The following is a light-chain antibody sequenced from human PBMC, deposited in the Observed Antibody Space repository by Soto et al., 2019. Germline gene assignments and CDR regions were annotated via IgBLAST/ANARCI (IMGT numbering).Light chain of an antibody. Sequence: DIVMTQSPDSLAVSLGERTTINCKSIHSLVYSSNNKNYLAWYQQKPGQPPKLLIYWASTRESGVPDRFSGSGSGTHFTLTISSLQAEDVAVYYCQQYYSPPMTFGQGTRLEIK. CDR2: WAS. J-gene: IGKJ5*01. CDR3: QQYYSPPMT. V-gene: IGKV4-1*01. CDR1: HSLVYSSNNKNY.